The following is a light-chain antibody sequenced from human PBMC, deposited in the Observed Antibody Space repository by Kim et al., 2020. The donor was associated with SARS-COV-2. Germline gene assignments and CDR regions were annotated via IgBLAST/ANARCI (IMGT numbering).Light chain of an antibody. CDR2: GAS. Sequence: LSPGDRVTLSCGASQTVSSSYLVWYQQKRGQAPRLLIYGASSRATGIPDRFSGSGSGTDFTLTINRLEPEDFAVYYCQQYGRSPYTFGQGTKLEI. CDR1: QTVSSSY. J-gene: IGKJ2*01. CDR3: QQYGRSPYT. V-gene: IGKV3-20*01.